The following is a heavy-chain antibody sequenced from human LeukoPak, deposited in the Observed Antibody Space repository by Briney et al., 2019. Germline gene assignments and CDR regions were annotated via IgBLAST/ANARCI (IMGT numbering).Heavy chain of an antibody. CDR1: GGSITSGTW. D-gene: IGHD5-12*01. V-gene: IGHV4-4*02. CDR3: ARKSGYARGY. CDR2: IYHSGST. Sequence: PSETLSLTCSVSGGSITSGTWWSWVRQPPGQGLEWIGEIYHSGSTNYNPSLKSRITMSVDTSKNQFSLKLTSVTAADTAVYYCARKSGYARGYWGQGNLVIVSS. J-gene: IGHJ4*02.